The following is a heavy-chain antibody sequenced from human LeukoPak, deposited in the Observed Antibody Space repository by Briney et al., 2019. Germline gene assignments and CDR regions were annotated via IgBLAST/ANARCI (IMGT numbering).Heavy chain of an antibody. J-gene: IGHJ4*02. D-gene: IGHD3-9*01. CDR3: AKWGDYDILTGYYVSDF. V-gene: IGHV3-23*01. CDR2: ITGSGDTT. Sequence: GGSLRLSCAASGCIFRNYAMSRVRQAPGKGLEWVSAITGSGDTTYYADSVKGRFTISRDNSKNTLYVEMNTLRAEDTAVYYCAKWGDYDILTGYYVSDFWGQGTLVTVSS. CDR1: GCIFRNYA.